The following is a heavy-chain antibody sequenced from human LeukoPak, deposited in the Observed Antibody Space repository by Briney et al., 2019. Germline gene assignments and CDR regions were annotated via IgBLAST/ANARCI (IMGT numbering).Heavy chain of an antibody. CDR3: ARDPSGSYSGY. J-gene: IGHJ4*02. CDR1: GFTVSSNY. CDR2: IYSGGST. Sequence: GGSLRLSYAASGFTVSSNYMSWVRQAPGKGLEWVSVIYSGGSTYYADSVKGRFTISRDNSKNTLYLQMNSLRVEDTAVYYCARDPSGSYSGYWGQGTLVTVSS. D-gene: IGHD1-26*01. V-gene: IGHV3-66*02.